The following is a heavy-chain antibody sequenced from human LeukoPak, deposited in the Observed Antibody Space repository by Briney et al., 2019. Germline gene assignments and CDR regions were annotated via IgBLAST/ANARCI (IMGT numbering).Heavy chain of an antibody. CDR2: ISYDGSDK. J-gene: IGHJ4*02. CDR1: GFTFSSYS. Sequence: GGSLRLSCAASGFTFSSYSMNWVRQAPGKGLECVAIISYDGSDKYYADSVTGRFTISRDDSKNTLYLQMNSLRPEDTAVYYCARGPSYNYDASHYSIYYRGQGSLVTVSS. V-gene: IGHV3-30*03. CDR3: ARGPSYNYDASHYSIYY. D-gene: IGHD3-22*01.